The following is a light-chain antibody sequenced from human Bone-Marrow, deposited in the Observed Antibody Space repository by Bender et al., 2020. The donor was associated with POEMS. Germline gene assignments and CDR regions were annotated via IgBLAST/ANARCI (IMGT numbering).Light chain of an antibody. V-gene: IGLV2-14*01. J-gene: IGLJ2*01. CDR3: SSYRRRSIWI. CDR1: SSDVGAYKY. CDR2: DVS. Sequence: QSALTQPASLSGSPGQSITISCTGTSSDVGAYKYVSWYQQHPGKAPKLVLYDVSNRTSGVSWRFSASKSGNTASLTISGLQAEDEADYSCSSYRRRSIWIFGGGTRVTVL.